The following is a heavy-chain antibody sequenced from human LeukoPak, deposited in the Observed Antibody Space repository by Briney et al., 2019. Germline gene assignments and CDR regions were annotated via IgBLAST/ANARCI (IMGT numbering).Heavy chain of an antibody. D-gene: IGHD2-2*01. CDR2: IYHSGST. J-gene: IGHJ3*02. V-gene: IGHV4-34*01. CDR3: ARYCSSTSCYEPDAFDI. Sequence: SETLSLTCAVYGGSFSGYYWSWIRQPPGKGLEWIGYIYHSGSTYYNPSLKSRVTISVDRSKNQFSLKLSSVTAADTAVYYCARYCSSTSCYEPDAFDIWGQGTMVTVSS. CDR1: GGSFSGYY.